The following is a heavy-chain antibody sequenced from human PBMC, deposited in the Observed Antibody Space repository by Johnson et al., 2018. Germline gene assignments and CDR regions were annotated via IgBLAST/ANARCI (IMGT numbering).Heavy chain of an antibody. J-gene: IGHJ6*02. D-gene: IGHD2-15*01. CDR2: IIPIFGTE. Sequence: QVQLVQSGAEVKKPGSSVKVSCKASGGTFSSYAISWVRQAPGQGLEWMGGIIPIFGTENYAQKFQGRVTSTADESTSTAYMELSSLRSEDTAVYYCARGGGVVVVAAFNYGMDVWGQGTTVTVSS. V-gene: IGHV1-69*01. CDR3: ARGGGVVVVAAFNYGMDV. CDR1: GGTFSSYA.